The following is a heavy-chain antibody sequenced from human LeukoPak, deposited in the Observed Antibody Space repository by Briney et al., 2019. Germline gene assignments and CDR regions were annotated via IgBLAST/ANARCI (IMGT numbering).Heavy chain of an antibody. Sequence: PGGSLRLSCAASGFTFSSYEMNWVRQAPGKGLEWVSYISSSGSTIYYADSVKGRFTIYRDNAKNSLYLQMNSLRAEDTAVYYCARGDYYYDSSGYPGDYWGQGTLVTVSS. V-gene: IGHV3-48*03. J-gene: IGHJ4*02. CDR2: ISSSGSTI. D-gene: IGHD3-22*01. CDR3: ARGDYYYDSSGYPGDY. CDR1: GFTFSSYE.